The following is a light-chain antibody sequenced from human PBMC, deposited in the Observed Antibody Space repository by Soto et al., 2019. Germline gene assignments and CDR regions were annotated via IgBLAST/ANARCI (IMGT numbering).Light chain of an antibody. J-gene: IGLJ1*01. CDR2: DVN. V-gene: IGLV2-14*03. Sequence: QSALTQPASVSGSPGQSITISCTGARTDVDGYDYVTWYQQHPGQAPELMIYDVNNRPSGVSHRFSGSKSGDTASLTISGLQAEDDADYYCSSYTASAPFYIFGTGTKLTVL. CDR1: RTDVDGYDY. CDR3: SSYTASAPFYI.